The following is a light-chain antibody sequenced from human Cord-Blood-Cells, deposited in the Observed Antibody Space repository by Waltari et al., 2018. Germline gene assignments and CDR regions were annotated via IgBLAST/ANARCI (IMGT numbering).Light chain of an antibody. V-gene: IGLV1-40*01. Sequence: QSVLTQSPSVSGAPGQWLTISCTGRSSNIGAGYDVPSYQQLPGTAPKLLIYGNSNRPSGVPDRFSGSKSGTSASLAITGLQAEDEADYYCQSYDSSLSGWVFGGGTKLTVL. J-gene: IGLJ3*02. CDR3: QSYDSSLSGWV. CDR1: SSNIGAGYD. CDR2: GNS.